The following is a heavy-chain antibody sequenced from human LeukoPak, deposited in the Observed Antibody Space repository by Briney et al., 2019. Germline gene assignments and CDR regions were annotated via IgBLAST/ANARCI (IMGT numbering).Heavy chain of an antibody. J-gene: IGHJ4*02. CDR1: GFTFSSYA. V-gene: IGHV3-23*01. CDR2: FRGSGDNI. Sequence: PGGSLRLSCAASGFTFSSYAMSWVRQAPGKGLECVSGFRGSGDNIYYTDSVKGRFTISRDNSKNTVFLQMNSLRAEDTAVYYCAKDRWYGGNSNGDHWGQGTLVTVSS. CDR3: AKDRWYGGNSNGDH. D-gene: IGHD4-23*01.